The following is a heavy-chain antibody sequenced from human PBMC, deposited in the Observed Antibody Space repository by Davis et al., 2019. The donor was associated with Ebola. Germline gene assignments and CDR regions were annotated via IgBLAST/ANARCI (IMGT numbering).Heavy chain of an antibody. V-gene: IGHV5-51*01. Sequence: GESLQIPCKTSGYSFTNYWIAWVRQTPGKGLEWMGIIYAGNSDSRYSPSFEGQVIISVDRSINTAYLQWRSLRASDTAIYYCARQESLYGWSDYWGQGTLVTVSS. CDR1: GYSFTNYW. J-gene: IGHJ4*02. CDR3: ARQESLYGWSDY. D-gene: IGHD2-8*01. CDR2: IYAGNSDS.